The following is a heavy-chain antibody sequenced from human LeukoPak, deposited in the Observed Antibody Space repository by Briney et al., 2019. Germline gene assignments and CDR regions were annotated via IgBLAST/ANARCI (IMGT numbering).Heavy chain of an antibody. J-gene: IGHJ3*02. CDR1: GFTFSSYE. V-gene: IGHV3-48*03. Sequence: GGSLRLSCAASGFTFSSYEMNWVRQAPGKGLEWVSYISSSGSTIYYADSVKGRFTISSDNAKNLLYLQMNSLRAEDTAVYYCARDSPYSSSWSDAFDIWGQGTMVTVSS. D-gene: IGHD6-13*01. CDR3: ARDSPYSSSWSDAFDI. CDR2: ISSSGSTI.